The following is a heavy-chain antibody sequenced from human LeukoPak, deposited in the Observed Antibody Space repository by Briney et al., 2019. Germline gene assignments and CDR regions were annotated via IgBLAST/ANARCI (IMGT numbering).Heavy chain of an antibody. CDR3: AKIPYGSGSYSPWYYLDY. Sequence: GGSLRLSCAASGFTFSSYAMSWVRQAPGKGLEWVSAISGSGGSTYYADSVKGRFTISRDNSKNTLYLQMNSLRAEDTAVYYCAKIPYGSGSYSPWYYLDYWGQGTLVTVSS. J-gene: IGHJ4*02. CDR1: GFTFSSYA. D-gene: IGHD3-10*01. CDR2: ISGSGGST. V-gene: IGHV3-23*01.